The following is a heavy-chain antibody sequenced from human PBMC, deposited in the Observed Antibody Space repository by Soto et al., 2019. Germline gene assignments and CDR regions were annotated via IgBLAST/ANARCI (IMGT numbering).Heavy chain of an antibody. CDR1: GGSISSYY. D-gene: IGHD5-18*01. CDR3: ARDMAGYSYGSYPEDYYYYGMDV. V-gene: IGHV4-59*01. J-gene: IGHJ6*04. Sequence: SETLSLTCTVSGGSISSYYWSWIRQPPGKGLEWIGYIYYSGSTNYNPSLKSRVTISVDTSKNQFSLKLSSVTAADTAVYYCARDMAGYSYGSYPEDYYYYGMDVWGKGTTVTVSS. CDR2: IYYSGST.